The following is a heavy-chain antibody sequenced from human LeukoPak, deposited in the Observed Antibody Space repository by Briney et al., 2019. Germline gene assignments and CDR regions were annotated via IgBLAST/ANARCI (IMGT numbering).Heavy chain of an antibody. V-gene: IGHV4-61*01. Sequence: SETLSLTCTVSGGSISSGTYYWGWLRQPPGTGLEWIGYISYSGSSSYNPSLKSRVTISVDTSNNQFSLNLTSVTAADTAVYYCARRMGTITYAFDIWGQGTMVTVSS. CDR2: ISYSGSS. CDR3: ARRMGTITYAFDI. CDR1: GGSISSGTYY. D-gene: IGHD5-24*01. J-gene: IGHJ3*02.